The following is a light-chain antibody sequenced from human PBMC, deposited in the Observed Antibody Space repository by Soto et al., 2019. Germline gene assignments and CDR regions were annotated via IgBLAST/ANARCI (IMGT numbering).Light chain of an antibody. CDR2: AAS. Sequence: DIKMTQSPSSLSASVGDRVTITCRASQSISNYLNWYQQKPGKAPNLLIYAASSLQSGVPSRFSGRGSGTDFTLTISSLQPEDFAVYYCQFYGSSLITFGQGTRLEI. CDR3: QFYGSSLIT. J-gene: IGKJ5*01. CDR1: QSISNY. V-gene: IGKV1-39*02.